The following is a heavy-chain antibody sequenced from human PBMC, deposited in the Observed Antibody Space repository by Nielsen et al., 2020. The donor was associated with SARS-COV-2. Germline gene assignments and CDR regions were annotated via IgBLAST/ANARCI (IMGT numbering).Heavy chain of an antibody. V-gene: IGHV1-2*06. CDR3: ATDRPQLDYYGMDV. Sequence: ASVNVSCKASGYTFSDYFIHWVRQAPAQGLDWMGRVNCKNGDTNYAQKFQDRVTVTSVTMTRDTSISTAYLELRRLTSDDTASDYCATDRPQLDYYGMDVWGQGTTVTVSS. D-gene: IGHD1-1*01. CDR1: GYTFSDYF. CDR2: VNCKNGDT. J-gene: IGHJ6*02.